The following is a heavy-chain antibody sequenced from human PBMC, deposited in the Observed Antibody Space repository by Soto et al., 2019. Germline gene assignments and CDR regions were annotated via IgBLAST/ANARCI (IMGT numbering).Heavy chain of an antibody. Sequence: ASVKVSCKASGYTFTSYGISWVRQAPGQGLEWMGWISAYNGNTNYAQKLQGRVTMTTDTSTSTAYMELRSMRSDGTAVYYCARDRYYDSSGYYPGIRYYFDYWGPVTLVTVSS. D-gene: IGHD3-22*01. CDR1: GYTFTSYG. V-gene: IGHV1-18*01. J-gene: IGHJ4*02. CDR2: ISAYNGNT. CDR3: ARDRYYDSSGYYPGIRYYFDY.